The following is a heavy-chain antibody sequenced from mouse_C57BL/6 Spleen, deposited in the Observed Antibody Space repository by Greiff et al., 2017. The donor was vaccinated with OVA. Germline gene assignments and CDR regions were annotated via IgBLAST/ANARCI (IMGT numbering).Heavy chain of an antibody. CDR1: GYTFTSYW. J-gene: IGHJ1*03. V-gene: IGHV1-59*01. Sequence: QVQLQQPGAELVRPGTSVKLSCKASGYTFTSYWMHWVKQRPGQGLEWIGVIDPSDSYTTYNQKFKGKATLTVDTSSSTAYMQLSSLTSEDSAVYYCARKLKNGYFDVWGTGTTGTVSS. CDR2: IDPSDSYT. D-gene: IGHD1-3*01. CDR3: ARKLKNGYFDV.